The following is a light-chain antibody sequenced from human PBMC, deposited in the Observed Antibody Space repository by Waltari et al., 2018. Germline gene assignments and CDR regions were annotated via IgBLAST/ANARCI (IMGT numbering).Light chain of an antibody. CDR1: SSNIGSNY. V-gene: IGLV1-47*01. Sequence: QSVLTQPPSASGTPGQRVTISCSGRSSNIGSNYVYWYQQLPGTAPKLLIYWNNPRPSGVPDRCSGSKSGTSASLAISGLRSEDEADYYCAAWDDSLSGWVFGGGTKLTVL. CDR2: WNN. J-gene: IGLJ3*02. CDR3: AAWDDSLSGWV.